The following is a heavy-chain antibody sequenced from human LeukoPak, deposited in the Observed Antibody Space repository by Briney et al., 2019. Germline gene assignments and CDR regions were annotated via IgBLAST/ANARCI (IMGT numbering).Heavy chain of an antibody. CDR3: ARDRHGYFDC. J-gene: IGHJ4*02. D-gene: IGHD6-13*01. Sequence: GGSRRLSCAASGFTFSDHYMIWLRQAPGKGLEAISYISHNGETKYYADSVKGRLSISRDNAKSSLYLQMNSLRVEDTAVYYCARDRHGYFDCWGQGTLVTVSS. V-gene: IGHV3-11*04. CDR2: ISHNGETK. CDR1: GFTFSDHY.